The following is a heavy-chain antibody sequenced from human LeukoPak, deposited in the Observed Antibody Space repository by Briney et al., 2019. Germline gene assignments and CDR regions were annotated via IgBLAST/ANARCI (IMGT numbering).Heavy chain of an antibody. D-gene: IGHD3-16*01. Sequence: GGSLRLSCAASGFSFSAYPMGWVRQAPGKGLVWVSRINSDGFSITYADSVKGRFTISRDNAKNTLYLHMNSLRGEDTAVYYCARFYGGSAFDIWGQGTMVTVSS. V-gene: IGHV3-74*01. CDR1: GFSFSAYP. CDR3: ARFYGGSAFDI. J-gene: IGHJ3*02. CDR2: INSDGFSI.